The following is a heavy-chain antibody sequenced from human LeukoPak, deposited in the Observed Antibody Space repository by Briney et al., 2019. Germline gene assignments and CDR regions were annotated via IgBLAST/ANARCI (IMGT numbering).Heavy chain of an antibody. CDR1: GFTFDDYA. CDR3: SSRRHCSGASCFQGLDY. D-gene: IGHD2-15*01. Sequence: PGGSLRLSCTASGFTFDDYAMSWVRQAPGKGLEWVGFIRSKPYGGTTDYAASVKGRFSISRDDSKSIAYLQMDSLKAEDTAVYYCSSRRHCSGASCFQGLDYWGQGTLVTVSS. CDR2: IRSKPYGGTT. J-gene: IGHJ4*02. V-gene: IGHV3-49*04.